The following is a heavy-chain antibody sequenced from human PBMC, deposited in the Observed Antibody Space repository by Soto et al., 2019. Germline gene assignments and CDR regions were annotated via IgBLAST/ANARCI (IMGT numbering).Heavy chain of an antibody. D-gene: IGHD3-3*01. CDR1: GFTFSSYS. Sequence: PGGSLRLSCAASGFTFSSYSMNWVRQAPGKGLEWVSYISSSSSTIYYADSVKGRFTISRDNAKNSQYLQMNSLRAEDTAVYYCARVSLDFWSGYYLDAFDIWGQGAMVTVSS. CDR2: ISSSSSTI. V-gene: IGHV3-48*01. J-gene: IGHJ3*02. CDR3: ARVSLDFWSGYYLDAFDI.